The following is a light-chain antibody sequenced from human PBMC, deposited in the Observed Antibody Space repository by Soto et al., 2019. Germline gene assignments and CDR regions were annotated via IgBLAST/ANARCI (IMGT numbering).Light chain of an antibody. Sequence: DIQMTQSPSTLSASVGDRVTITCRASQWISRWLARYQQKPGKAPNLLINEASNLESGVTSRFSGSGSGTKFLPPISSLLPYDFSADYCQQNSSNPATFGQGTKLEIK. CDR2: EAS. CDR1: QWISRW. V-gene: IGKV1-5*01. CDR3: QQNSSNPAT. J-gene: IGKJ2*01.